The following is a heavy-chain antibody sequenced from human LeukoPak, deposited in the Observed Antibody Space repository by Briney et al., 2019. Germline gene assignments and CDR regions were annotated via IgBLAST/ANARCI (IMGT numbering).Heavy chain of an antibody. D-gene: IGHD3-16*01. CDR1: GFTFSTYW. J-gene: IGHJ6*03. CDR3: ARCEGFYDYFSGNPTYYFYMDV. Sequence: PGGSLRLSCAASGFTFSTYWMCWVRQAPGKGLGWVANIKEDGSETNYVESVKGRFFISRDNAKNSQHLQMNSLRVEDTAVYYCARCEGFYDYFSGNPTYYFYMDVWGKGTTVTVSS. V-gene: IGHV3-7*01. CDR2: IKEDGSET.